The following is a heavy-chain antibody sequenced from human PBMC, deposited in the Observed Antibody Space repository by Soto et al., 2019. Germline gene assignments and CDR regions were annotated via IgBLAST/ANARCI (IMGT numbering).Heavy chain of an antibody. J-gene: IGHJ3*02. CDR1: GYTFTSHY. Sequence: QVQLVQSGAEVKKPGASVKVSCKASGYTFTSHYMHWARQAPGQGLEWMGIINPSGGSTSHAQKFQGRVTMTRDRSTSTVSMELSSLRSEDTAVYYCARGPPYRLSAFDIWGQGTMVTVSS. CDR2: INPSGGST. V-gene: IGHV1-46*03. D-gene: IGHD3-16*02. CDR3: ARGPPYRLSAFDI.